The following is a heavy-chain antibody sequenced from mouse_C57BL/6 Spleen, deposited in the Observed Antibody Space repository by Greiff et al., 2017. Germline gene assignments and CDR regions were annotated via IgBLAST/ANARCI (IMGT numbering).Heavy chain of an antibody. CDR3: ARIVAGRRYGYYAMDY. CDR1: GFSLSTFGMG. Sequence: QVTLKESGPGILQPSQSLSLSCSFSGFSLSTFGMGVVWIRQPPGNGLDWLAHIWWDDDKYYNPALKSQHTIFKDTSKNQLFLKIANVDTADTATYYCARIVAGRRYGYYAMDYWGQGTSVTVSS. CDR2: IWWDDDK. V-gene: IGHV8-8*01. J-gene: IGHJ4*01. D-gene: IGHD1-1*01.